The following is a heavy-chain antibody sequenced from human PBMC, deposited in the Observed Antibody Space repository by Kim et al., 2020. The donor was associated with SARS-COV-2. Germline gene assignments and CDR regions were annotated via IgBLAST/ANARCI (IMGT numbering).Heavy chain of an antibody. Sequence: SETLSLTCTVSGGSISSYYWSWIRQPPGKGLEWIGYIYYSGSTNYNPSLKSRVTISVDTSKNQFSLKLSSVTAADTAVYYCARDLGDNRYFDYWGQGTL. CDR2: IYYSGST. V-gene: IGHV4-59*01. D-gene: IGHD3-16*01. J-gene: IGHJ4*02. CDR3: ARDLGDNRYFDY. CDR1: GGSISSYY.